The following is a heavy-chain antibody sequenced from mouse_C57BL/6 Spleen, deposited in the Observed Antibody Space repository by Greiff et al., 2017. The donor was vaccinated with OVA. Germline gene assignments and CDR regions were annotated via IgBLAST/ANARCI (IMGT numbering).Heavy chain of an antibody. CDR2: IYPGSGNT. CDR1: GYIFTDYY. D-gene: IGHD2-3*01. V-gene: IGHV1-76*01. CDR3: ARWRGWLFYFDY. Sequence: VQLQQSGAELVRPGASVKLSCKASGYIFTDYYINWVKQRPGQGLEWIARIYPGSGNTYYNEKFKGKATLIAEKSSSTAYMQLSSLTSEDSAVYFCARWRGWLFYFDYWGQGTSLTVSS. J-gene: IGHJ2*02.